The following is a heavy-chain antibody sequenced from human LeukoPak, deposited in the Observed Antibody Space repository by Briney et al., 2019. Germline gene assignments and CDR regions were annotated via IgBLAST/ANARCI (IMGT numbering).Heavy chain of an antibody. D-gene: IGHD2-2*02. CDR1: GFTFSSYG. Sequence: GGSLRLSCAASGFTFSSYGMHWVRQAPGKGLEWVAVTSYDGSDKYYADSVKGRFTISRDNSKNTLYLQMSSLRAEDTAVYYCAKEETYNAFDIWGQGTMVTVS. CDR3: AKEETYNAFDI. V-gene: IGHV3-30*18. CDR2: TSYDGSDK. J-gene: IGHJ3*02.